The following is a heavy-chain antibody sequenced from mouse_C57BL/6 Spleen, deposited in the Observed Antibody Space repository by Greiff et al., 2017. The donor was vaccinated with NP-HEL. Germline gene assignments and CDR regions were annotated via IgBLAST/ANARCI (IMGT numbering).Heavy chain of an antibody. CDR1: GYTFTDYY. J-gene: IGHJ2*01. CDR2: INPNNGGT. CDR3: ASSYYYGSSPGY. Sequence: VQLQQSGPELVKPGASVKISCKASGYTFTDYYMNWVKQSHGKSLEWIGDINPNNGGTSYNQKFKGKATLTVDKSSSTAYMELRSLTSEDSAVYYCASSYYYGSSPGYWGQGTTLTVSS. D-gene: IGHD1-1*01. V-gene: IGHV1-26*01.